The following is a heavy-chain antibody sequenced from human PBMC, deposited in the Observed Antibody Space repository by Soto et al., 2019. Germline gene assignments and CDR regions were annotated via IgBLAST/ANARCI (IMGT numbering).Heavy chain of an antibody. Sequence: DVQLLESGGGLVQPGGSLRLSCAASGFSFSSYAMVWVRQAPGKGLEWVAVISARGGSSYFADSVKGRFTLSRDNYKNVFSLEMNSLRAEDTDIYFCAKGSIEYSASVEHWGQGTLVVVSS. V-gene: IGHV3-23*01. J-gene: IGHJ4*02. D-gene: IGHD5-12*01. CDR2: ISARGGSS. CDR3: AKGSIEYSASVEH. CDR1: GFSFSSYA.